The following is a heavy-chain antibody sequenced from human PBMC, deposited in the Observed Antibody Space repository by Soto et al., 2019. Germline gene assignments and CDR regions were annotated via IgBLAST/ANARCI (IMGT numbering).Heavy chain of an antibody. J-gene: IGHJ4*02. D-gene: IGHD3-22*01. CDR3: TTDPVTMIVVVPSSG. V-gene: IGHV3-15*07. CDR2: IKSKTDGGTT. CDR1: GFTFSNAW. Sequence: PGGSLRLSCAASGFTFSNAWMNWVRQAPGKGLEWVGRIKSKTDGGTTDYAAPVKGRFTISRNDSKNTLYLQMNSLKTEDTAVYYCTTDPVTMIVVVPSSGWGQGTLVTVS.